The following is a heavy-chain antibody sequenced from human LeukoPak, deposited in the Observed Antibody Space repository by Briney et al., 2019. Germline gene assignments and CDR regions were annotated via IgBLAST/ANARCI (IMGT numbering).Heavy chain of an antibody. Sequence: PSETLSLTCTVSGGSISSGGYYWGWIRQPPGKGLEWIGSIYYSGTTYYNPSLKSRVTVSADTSKNQFSLKLTSVTAADTAVYYCARDRACSNGVCSYFDYWGQGTLVTVSS. CDR3: ARDRACSNGVCSYFDY. D-gene: IGHD2-8*01. CDR1: GGSISSGGYY. CDR2: IYYSGTT. J-gene: IGHJ4*02. V-gene: IGHV4-39*01.